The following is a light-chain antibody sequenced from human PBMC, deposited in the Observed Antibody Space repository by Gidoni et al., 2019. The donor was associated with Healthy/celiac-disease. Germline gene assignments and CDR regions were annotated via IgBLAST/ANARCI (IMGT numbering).Light chain of an antibody. J-gene: IGLJ2*01. CDR1: ALPQQY. CDR3: QSADSSVTEV. Sequence: SYELTQPPSVSVSPGQTARITCSGDALPQQYAYWYQQKPGQAPVLVIYKDSERPSGIPGRFSGSSSGTTVTLTISGVQAEDEADYYCQSADSSVTEVFGGGTKLTVL. V-gene: IGLV3-25*03. CDR2: KDS.